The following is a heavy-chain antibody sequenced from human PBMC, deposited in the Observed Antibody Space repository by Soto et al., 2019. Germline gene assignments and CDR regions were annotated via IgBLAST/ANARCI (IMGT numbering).Heavy chain of an antibody. CDR1: GGSIGSYY. J-gene: IGHJ4*02. CDR3: ARERSGSYYGPLGPFDY. Sequence: SQTLSLTCTVSGGSIGSYYWRWIRQPPGKGLEWIGYIYYSGSTNYNPSLKSRVTISVDTSKNQFSLKLSSVTAADTAVYYCARERSGSYYGPLGPFDYWRQGSLVTVSS. CDR2: IYYSGST. D-gene: IGHD1-26*01. V-gene: IGHV4-59*12.